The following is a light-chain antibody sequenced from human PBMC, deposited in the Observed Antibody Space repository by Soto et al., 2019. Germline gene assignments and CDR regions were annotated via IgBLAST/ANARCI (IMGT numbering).Light chain of an antibody. V-gene: IGLV2-14*01. CDR2: DVS. CDR1: SSDVGGYNY. CDR3: SSYTGSSTYVV. J-gene: IGLJ2*01. Sequence: QSALTQPASVSGSPGQSITISCTGTSSDVGGYNYVSWYQQHPGTAPKLLIYDVSNRPSGVSNRFSGSKSANTASLTISGLQAEDEADYYGSSYTGSSTYVVFGGGTKLTVL.